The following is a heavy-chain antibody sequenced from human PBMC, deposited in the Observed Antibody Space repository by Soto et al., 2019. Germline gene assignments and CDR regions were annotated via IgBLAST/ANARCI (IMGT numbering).Heavy chain of an antibody. CDR3: AREEKQLSRYGGDFDY. D-gene: IGHD3-16*01. CDR1: DGSVNTGNYY. Sequence: QVQLQESGPGLVKPSETLSLTCSVSDGSVNTGNYYWSWIRQPPGKGLEWIGHIYYIGTTNYNPSLKRRVTISVDPSKNQFSPKVTSVTAADTAVYFCAREEKQLSRYGGDFDYWGQGILVTVSS. CDR2: IYYIGTT. J-gene: IGHJ4*02. V-gene: IGHV4-61*01.